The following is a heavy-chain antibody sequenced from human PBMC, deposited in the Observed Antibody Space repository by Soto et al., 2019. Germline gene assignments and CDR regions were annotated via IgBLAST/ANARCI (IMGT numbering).Heavy chain of an antibody. CDR1: GGTFSSYA. CDR3: ARSGYDYDYYYGMDV. V-gene: IGHV1-69*06. J-gene: IGHJ6*02. D-gene: IGHD5-12*01. CDR2: IIPIFGTA. Sequence: SVKVSCKASGGTFSSYAISWVRQAPGQGLEWMGGIIPIFGTASYAQKFQGRVTITADKSTSTAYMELSSLRSEDTAVYYCARSGYDYDYYYGMDVWGQGTTVTVSS.